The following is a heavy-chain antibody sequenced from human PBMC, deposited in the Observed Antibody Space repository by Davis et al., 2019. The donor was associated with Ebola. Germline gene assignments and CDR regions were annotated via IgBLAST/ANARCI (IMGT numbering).Heavy chain of an antibody. Sequence: PGGSLRLSCAASGFTFSNAWMSWVRQAPGKGLEWVGRIKSKTDGGTTDYAAPVKGRFTISRDDSKNTLYLQMNSLKTEDTAVYYCTTTPRGTVTFDYWGQGTLVTVSS. CDR2: IKSKTDGGTT. CDR3: TTTPRGTVTFDY. V-gene: IGHV3-15*01. J-gene: IGHJ4*02. D-gene: IGHD4-11*01. CDR1: GFTFSNAW.